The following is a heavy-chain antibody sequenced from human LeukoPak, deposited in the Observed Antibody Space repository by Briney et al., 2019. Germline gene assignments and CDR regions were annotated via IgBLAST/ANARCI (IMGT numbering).Heavy chain of an antibody. V-gene: IGHV1-2*02. Sequence: ASVKVSCKASGGTFSSYAISWVRQAPGQGLEWMGWINPNSGGTNYAQKFQGRVTMTRDTSIRTAYMELSRLRSDDTAVYYCARKSLGYCSSTSCYGSMDVWGKGTTVTVSS. CDR3: ARKSLGYCSSTSCYGSMDV. CDR1: GGTFSSYA. D-gene: IGHD2-2*01. J-gene: IGHJ6*03. CDR2: INPNSGGT.